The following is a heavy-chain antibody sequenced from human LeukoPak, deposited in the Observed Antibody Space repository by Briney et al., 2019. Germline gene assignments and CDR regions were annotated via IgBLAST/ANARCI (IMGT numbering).Heavy chain of an antibody. J-gene: IGHJ4*02. V-gene: IGHV4-61*05. CDR2: IHYSGNT. Sequence: PSETLSLTCTVSGDSVRTNNYYWSWIRQPPGEGLEWIGYIHYSGNTNYNTSLKSRVTISVDKSKNQFSLKLSSVTAADTAVYYCASGSSSMAAAGTLFGYWGQGTLVTVSS. CDR3: ASGSSSMAAAGTLFGY. D-gene: IGHD6-13*01. CDR1: GDSVRTNNYY.